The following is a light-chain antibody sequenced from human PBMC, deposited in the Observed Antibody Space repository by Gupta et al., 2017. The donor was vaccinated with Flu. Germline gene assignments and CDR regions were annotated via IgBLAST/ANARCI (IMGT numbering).Light chain of an antibody. CDR2: EVT. J-gene: IGLJ3*02. Sequence: QSALTQPASVSGSPGQSISISCTATSSDLGNYNYVSWYQQTPGKAPKLIIYEVTNRPSGVSDRFSGSKSGNTASLTISGLQAEDEATYYFSSYTNSRTLLFGGGTKVTVL. CDR3: SSYTNSRTLL. V-gene: IGLV2-14*01. CDR1: SSDLGNYNY.